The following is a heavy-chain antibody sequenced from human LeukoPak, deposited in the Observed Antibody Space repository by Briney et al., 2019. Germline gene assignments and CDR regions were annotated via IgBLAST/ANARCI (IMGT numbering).Heavy chain of an antibody. V-gene: IGHV1-69*04. CDR3: ASPNYYDSSGPFDY. CDR2: IIPIFGIA. D-gene: IGHD3-22*01. Sequence: EASVKVSCKASGGTFSSYAISWVRQAPGRGLEWMGRIIPIFGIANYAQKFQGRVTITADKSTSTAYMELSSLRSEDTAVYYCASPNYYDSSGPFDYWGQGTLVTVSS. CDR1: GGTFSSYA. J-gene: IGHJ4*02.